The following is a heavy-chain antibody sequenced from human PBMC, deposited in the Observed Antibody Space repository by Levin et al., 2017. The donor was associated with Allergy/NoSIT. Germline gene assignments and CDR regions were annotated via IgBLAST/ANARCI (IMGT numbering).Heavy chain of an antibody. V-gene: IGHV4-39*01. CDR3: ARHVEDLSGWDRSGGYYDMDV. CDR2: IYYTGST. Sequence: SETLSLTCTVSGGSITSRSFYWGWVRQPPGMGLEWIGSIYYTGSTYYNPSLKSRVTISTDTSKNHFSLRLSSVTAADTAVYYCARHVEDLSGWDRSGGYYDMDVWGKGTTVTVSS. J-gene: IGHJ6*03. D-gene: IGHD6-19*01. CDR1: GGSITSRSFY.